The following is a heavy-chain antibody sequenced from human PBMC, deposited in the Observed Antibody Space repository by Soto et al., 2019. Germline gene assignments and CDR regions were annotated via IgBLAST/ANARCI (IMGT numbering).Heavy chain of an antibody. V-gene: IGHV3-33*06. Sequence: GGSLRLSCEASGFTFRIFGMHWVRQAPGKGLEWVAVIWYDGSNKYYADSVKGRFTISRDNSNNTLYLQMSSLRAEDTAVYYCAKVFYYYDSSGYYYFDYWGQGTLVTVSS. CDR1: GFTFRIFG. D-gene: IGHD3-22*01. CDR2: IWYDGSNK. CDR3: AKVFYYYDSSGYYYFDY. J-gene: IGHJ4*02.